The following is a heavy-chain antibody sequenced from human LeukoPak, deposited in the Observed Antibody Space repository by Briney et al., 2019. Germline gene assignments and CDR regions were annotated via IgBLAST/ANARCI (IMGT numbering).Heavy chain of an antibody. CDR1: GFTVTSNY. V-gene: IGHV3-53*01. D-gene: IGHD3-9*01. Sequence: PGGSLRLSCAASGFTVTSNYMTWVRQAPGKGLEWVSIIYDNGDTYYADSVKGRFTVTRDSSKNTVSLGMNSLRVDDTAMYYCVSHSDPLTGYSFDYWGQGTLVTVSS. CDR2: IYDNGDT. J-gene: IGHJ4*02. CDR3: VSHSDPLTGYSFDY.